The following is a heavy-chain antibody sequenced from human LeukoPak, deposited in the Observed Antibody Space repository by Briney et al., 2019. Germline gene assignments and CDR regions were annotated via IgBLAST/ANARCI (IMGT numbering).Heavy chain of an antibody. V-gene: IGHV4-4*07. CDR3: ASSFFDYIDV. D-gene: IGHD2/OR15-2a*01. CDR1: GEPINPYY. CDR2: IYKSGST. J-gene: IGHJ6*03. Sequence: SEALSLTSTVSGEPINPYYWNWIRQPAGKGLEWIGHIYKSGSTNYNPSHKSRVTMSLDTSKTPFSLKLRSVTSADTAVYFCASSFFDYIDVYGKGTAVIVS.